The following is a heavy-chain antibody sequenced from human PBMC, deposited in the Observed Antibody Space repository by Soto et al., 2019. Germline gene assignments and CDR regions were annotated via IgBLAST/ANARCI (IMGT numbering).Heavy chain of an antibody. D-gene: IGHD6-13*01. CDR2: MNPNSGNT. Sequence: ASVKVSCKASGYTFTSYDINWVRQATGQGLEWMGWMNPNSGNTGYAQKFQGRVTMTRNTSISTAYMELSSLRSEDTAVYYCARGIAAAGYSWFDPWGQGTLVTVSS. CDR1: GYTFTSYD. J-gene: IGHJ5*02. V-gene: IGHV1-8*01. CDR3: ARGIAAAGYSWFDP.